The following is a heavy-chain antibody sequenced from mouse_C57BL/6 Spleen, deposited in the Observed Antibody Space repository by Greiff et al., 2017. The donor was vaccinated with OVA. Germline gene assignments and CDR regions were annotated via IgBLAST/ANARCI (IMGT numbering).Heavy chain of an antibody. Sequence: QVQLQQSGAELVKPGASVKISCKASGYAFSSYWMNWVKQRPGKGLEWIGQIYPGDGDTNYNGKFKGKATLTADKSSSTAYMQLSSLTSEDTAVYYCARDPYYGSSYRYFDVWGTGTTVTVSS. CDR3: ARDPYYGSSYRYFDV. CDR1: GYAFSSYW. CDR2: IYPGDGDT. J-gene: IGHJ1*03. V-gene: IGHV1-80*01. D-gene: IGHD1-1*01.